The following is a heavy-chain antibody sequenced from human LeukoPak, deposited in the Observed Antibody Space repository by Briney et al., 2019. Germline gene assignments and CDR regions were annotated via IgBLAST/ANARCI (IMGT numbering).Heavy chain of an antibody. J-gene: IGHJ4*02. D-gene: IGHD3-22*01. Sequence: GASVKVSCKASGYTFTGYYMHWVRQAPGQGLEWMGWINPNSGGTNYAQKFQGRVTMTRDTSISTAYMELSRLRSDDTALYYCETYESSGYYRGWFWGQGTLVTVSS. CDR3: ETYESSGYYRGWF. CDR2: INPNSGGT. V-gene: IGHV1-2*02. CDR1: GYTFTGYY.